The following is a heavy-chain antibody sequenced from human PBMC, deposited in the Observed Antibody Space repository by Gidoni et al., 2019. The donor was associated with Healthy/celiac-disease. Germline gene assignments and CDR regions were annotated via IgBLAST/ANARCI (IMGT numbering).Heavy chain of an antibody. CDR2: IRYDGSNK. D-gene: IGHD3-9*01. J-gene: IGHJ4*02. CDR1: GFTFSSYG. V-gene: IGHV3-30*02. Sequence: QVQLVESGGGVVQPGGSLRLSCAASGFTFSSYGMHWVRQAPGKGLEWVAVIRYDGSNKYYADSVKGRFTISRDNSKNTLYLQMNSLRAEDTAVYYCAKIVYDILTGYDDYWGQGTLVTVSS. CDR3: AKIVYDILTGYDDY.